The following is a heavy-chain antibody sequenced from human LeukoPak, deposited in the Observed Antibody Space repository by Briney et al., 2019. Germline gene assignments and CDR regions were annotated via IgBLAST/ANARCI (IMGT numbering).Heavy chain of an antibody. Sequence: SVKVSCKASGGTFSSYAISWVRQAPGQGLEWMGGIIPIFGTANYAQKFQGRVTITADESTSTAYMELSSLRSEDTAVYYCARDQIPYSSSSTAYCYYGMDVWGQGTTVTVSS. J-gene: IGHJ6*02. CDR3: ARDQIPYSSSSTAYCYYGMDV. D-gene: IGHD6-13*01. CDR1: GGTFSSYA. CDR2: IIPIFGTA. V-gene: IGHV1-69*13.